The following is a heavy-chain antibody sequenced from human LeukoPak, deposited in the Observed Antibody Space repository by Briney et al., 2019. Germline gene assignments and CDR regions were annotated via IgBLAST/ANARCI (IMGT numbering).Heavy chain of an antibody. CDR1: GGSFSGYY. V-gene: IGHV4-34*01. J-gene: IGHJ5*02. Sequence: SETLSLTCAVYGGSFSGYYWSWIRQPPGKGLEWIGEINHSGSTNYNPSLKSRVTISVDTSKNQFSLRLSSVTAADTAVYYCARDRITMVRGPMAPNWFDPWGQGTLVTVSS. D-gene: IGHD3-10*01. CDR3: ARDRITMVRGPMAPNWFDP. CDR2: INHSGST.